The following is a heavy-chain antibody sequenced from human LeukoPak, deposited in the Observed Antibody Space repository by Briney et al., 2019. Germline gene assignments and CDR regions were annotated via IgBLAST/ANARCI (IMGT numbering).Heavy chain of an antibody. V-gene: IGHV3-21*01. CDR1: GFTFSSYS. J-gene: IGHJ4*02. CDR2: ISSSSSYI. CDR3: ARDYYDSSGYYEVFYFDY. Sequence: GGSLRLSCAASGFTFSSYSMNWVRQAPGKGLEWVSSISSSSSYIYYADSVKGRFTISRDNAKNSLYLQMNSLRAEDTAVYYCARDYYDSSGYYEVFYFDYWGQGTLVTVSS. D-gene: IGHD3-22*01.